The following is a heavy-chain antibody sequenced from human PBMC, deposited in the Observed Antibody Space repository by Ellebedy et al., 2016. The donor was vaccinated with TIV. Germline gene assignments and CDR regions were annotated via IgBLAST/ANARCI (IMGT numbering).Heavy chain of an antibody. Sequence: GESLKISCAASGFTFSSYSMNWVRQAPGKGLEWVSSISSSSSYIYYADSVKGRFTISRDNSKNTLYLQMNSLRAEDTARYYCAKGVNVDTVYFDYWGQGTLVTVSS. CDR2: ISSSSSYI. V-gene: IGHV3-21*04. D-gene: IGHD5-18*01. J-gene: IGHJ4*02. CDR3: AKGVNVDTVYFDY. CDR1: GFTFSSYS.